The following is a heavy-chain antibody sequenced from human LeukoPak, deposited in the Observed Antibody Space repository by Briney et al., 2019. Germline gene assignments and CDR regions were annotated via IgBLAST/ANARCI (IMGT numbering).Heavy chain of an antibody. CDR1: GGSISSSSYY. Sequence: PSETLSLTCTVSGGSISSSSYYWGWIRQPPGKGLEWIGSIYYSGSTYYNPSLKSRVTISVDTSKNQFSLKLSSVTAADTAVYYCARHVGGSYYPKKNNWFDPWGQGTLVTVSS. CDR2: IYYSGST. D-gene: IGHD1-26*01. V-gene: IGHV4-39*01. J-gene: IGHJ5*02. CDR3: ARHVGGSYYPKKNNWFDP.